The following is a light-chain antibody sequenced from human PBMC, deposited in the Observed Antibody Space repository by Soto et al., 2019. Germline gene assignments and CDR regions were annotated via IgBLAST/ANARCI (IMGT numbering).Light chain of an antibody. CDR2: EVS. Sequence: QSALTQPPSASGSPGQSVTISCTGTSSDVGGYNYVSWYQQHPGKAPKLMIYEVSKRPSGVPDRFSASKSGNTASLTVSGLQAEDAADYYCSSYGGSNNYVFGTGTKLTVL. CDR3: SSYGGSNNYV. J-gene: IGLJ1*01. V-gene: IGLV2-8*01. CDR1: SSDVGGYNY.